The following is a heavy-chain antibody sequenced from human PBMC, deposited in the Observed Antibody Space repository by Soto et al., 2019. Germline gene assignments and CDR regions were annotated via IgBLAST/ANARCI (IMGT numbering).Heavy chain of an antibody. V-gene: IGHV1-46*01. CDR3: ARIPGNYYGRPDASDI. J-gene: IGHJ3*02. CDR1: GYTFTSYY. CDR2: INPSGGST. D-gene: IGHD3-10*01. Sequence: ASVKVSCKASGYTFTSYYMHWVRQAPGQGLEWMGIINPSGGSTSYAQKFQGRVTMTRDTSTSTVYMELSSLRSEDTAVYYCARIPGNYYGRPDASDIWGQGPMVTVAS.